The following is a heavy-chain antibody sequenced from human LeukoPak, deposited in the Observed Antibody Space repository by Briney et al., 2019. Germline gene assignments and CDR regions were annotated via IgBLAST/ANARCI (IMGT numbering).Heavy chain of an antibody. V-gene: IGHV3-21*01. J-gene: IGHJ5*02. CDR2: ISSSSSYI. CDR3: ARGRIVAVAPFDP. D-gene: IGHD6-19*01. CDR1: GFTFSSYS. Sequence: GGSLRLSWAASGFTFSSYSMNWVRQAPGKGLEWVSSISSSSSYIYYADSVKGRFTISRDNAKNSPYLQMNSLRAEDTAVYYCARGRIVAVAPFDPWGQGTLVTVSS.